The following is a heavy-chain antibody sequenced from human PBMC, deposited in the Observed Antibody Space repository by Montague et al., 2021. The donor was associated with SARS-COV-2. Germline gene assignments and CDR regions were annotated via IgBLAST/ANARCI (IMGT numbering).Heavy chain of an antibody. CDR3: ARTWSDYGDYDAFDL. D-gene: IGHD4-17*01. Sequence: SETLSLTCTVSGGSISTYYWNWIRQPPGKGLEWIAYIYHSGSTNYIPSLKSRATISLDTSKNQFSLKLNSVTAADTAVYFCARTWSDYGDYDAFDLWGQGTMVTVSS. V-gene: IGHV4-59*13. CDR2: IYHSGST. CDR1: GGSISTYY. J-gene: IGHJ3*01.